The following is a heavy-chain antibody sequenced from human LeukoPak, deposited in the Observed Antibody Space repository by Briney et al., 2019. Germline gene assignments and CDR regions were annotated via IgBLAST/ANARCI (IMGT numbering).Heavy chain of an antibody. J-gene: IGHJ3*02. Sequence: SETLSLTCTVSGGSINNYCWSWIRQPAGKGLEWIGRIYTSGSNNYNPSLKSGLTRSVDTSKNQFPRKLSSVTAADTAVYYCARGRYCSADVCSGGDAFDIWGQGTMVSVSS. V-gene: IGHV4-4*07. CDR1: GGSINNYC. CDR2: IYTSGSN. D-gene: IGHD2-15*01. CDR3: ARGRYCSADVCSGGDAFDI.